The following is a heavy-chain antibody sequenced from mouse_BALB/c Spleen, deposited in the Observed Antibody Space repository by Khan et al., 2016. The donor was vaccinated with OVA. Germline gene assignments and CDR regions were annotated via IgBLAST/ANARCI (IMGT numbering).Heavy chain of an antibody. CDR3: ARTARIKY. CDR1: GYSITSGYG. J-gene: IGHJ2*01. V-gene: IGHV3-2*02. D-gene: IGHD1-2*01. CDR2: ISYSGST. Sequence: VQLKESGPGLVKPSQSLSLTCPVTGYSITSGYGWNWIRQFPGNKLEWMGYISYSGSTNYNPSLKSRISIPRDTSKNQFFLQLNSVTTEDTATYYCARTARIKYWGQGTTLTVSS.